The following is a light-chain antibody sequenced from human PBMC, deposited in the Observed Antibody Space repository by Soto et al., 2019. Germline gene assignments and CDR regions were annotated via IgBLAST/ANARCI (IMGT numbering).Light chain of an antibody. Sequence: DVVMTQSPLSLPVTLGQPASISCRSSQSLAYSDGNTYLNWVQQRPGRSTRRLIFKVSNRDSSVPDRVSGSGSCTDFTLKNSRVEAENVGVYYCMQVTHSPPYTFGQGTKLEIK. J-gene: IGKJ2*01. CDR3: MQVTHSPPYT. V-gene: IGKV2-30*01. CDR2: KVS. CDR1: QSLAYSDGNTY.